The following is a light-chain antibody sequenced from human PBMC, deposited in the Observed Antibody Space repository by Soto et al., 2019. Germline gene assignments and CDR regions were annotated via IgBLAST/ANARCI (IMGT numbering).Light chain of an antibody. CDR2: GAS. Sequence: EIVLTQSPGTLSLSPGERATLSCRASQSVSSTYLAWYQQKPGQAPRLLIYGASSRATGISDRFSGSGSGTDFTLTISRLEPEDFALYYCQRYDISPFPFGQGTKLEIK. V-gene: IGKV3-20*01. CDR1: QSVSSTY. CDR3: QRYDISPFP. J-gene: IGKJ2*01.